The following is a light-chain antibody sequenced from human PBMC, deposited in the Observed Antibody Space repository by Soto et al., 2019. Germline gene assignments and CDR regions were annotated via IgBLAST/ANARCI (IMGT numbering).Light chain of an antibody. CDR1: SSDVGGYNY. CDR2: EVY. J-gene: IGLJ1*01. CDR3: SSYVGTNSYV. V-gene: IGLV2-8*01. Sequence: QSALAQPPSASGSPGRSVTISCTGTSSDVGGYNYVSWYQHHPGKAPKLIIYEVYKRPSGVPDRFSGSKSGNTAALTVSGLQAEDEADYYCSSYVGTNSYVFGTGTKVT.